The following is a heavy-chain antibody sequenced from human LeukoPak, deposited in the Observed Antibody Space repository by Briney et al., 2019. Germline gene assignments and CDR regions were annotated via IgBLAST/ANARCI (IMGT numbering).Heavy chain of an antibody. Sequence: SETLSLTCAVYGGSLSDYRWNWIRQPPGKGLEWIGQINHSGSTNYNPSLKSRVTISVDTSKNQFSLKLTSVTVADTAVYYCARDSGTDAFDVWGQGTMVTVSS. V-gene: IGHV4-34*01. J-gene: IGHJ3*01. CDR2: INHSGST. CDR3: ARDSGTDAFDV. CDR1: GGSLSDYR. D-gene: IGHD1-26*01.